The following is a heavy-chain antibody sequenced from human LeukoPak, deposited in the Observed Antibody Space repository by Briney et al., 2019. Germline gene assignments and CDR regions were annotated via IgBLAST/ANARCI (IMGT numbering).Heavy chain of an antibody. Sequence: PSETLSLTCTVSGGFISGYYWSWIRQSPGRGLEWLGYIYDSGSTKYNPSHKSRVTISVDASKNQISLKLTSMTAADTAVYYCARDGSGFDVWGQGTKVTVSS. CDR1: GGFISGYY. CDR2: IYDSGST. CDR3: ARDGSGFDV. D-gene: IGHD2-2*03. J-gene: IGHJ3*01. V-gene: IGHV4-59*01.